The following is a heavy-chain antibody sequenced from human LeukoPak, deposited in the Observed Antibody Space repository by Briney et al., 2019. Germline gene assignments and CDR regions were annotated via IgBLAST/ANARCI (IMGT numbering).Heavy chain of an antibody. CDR3: ARHYRASASFAGGVCYTGGFYP. Sequence: KTSETLSLTCTVSGASVSSGDYYWSWLRQHPGKGLEWIGYIHYSGPTYSNPSLRSRVTLSVDTSNNLLSLRLSSVTSADTAVYYCARHYRASASFAGGVCYTGGFYPWGQRNLVT. V-gene: IGHV4-31*03. CDR2: IHYSGPT. CDR1: GASVSSGDYY. J-gene: IGHJ5*02. D-gene: IGHD2-8*02.